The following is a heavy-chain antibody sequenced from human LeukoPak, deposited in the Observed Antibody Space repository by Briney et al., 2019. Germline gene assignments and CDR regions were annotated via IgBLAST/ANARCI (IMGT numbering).Heavy chain of an antibody. J-gene: IGHJ3*02. D-gene: IGHD2-15*01. CDR1: GGSFSGYY. Sequence: SETLSLTCAVYGGSFSGYYWSWIRQPPGKGLEWIGEINHSGSTNYNPSLKSRVTISVGTSKNQFSLKLSSVTAADTAVYYCARRRKWSENAFDIWGQGTMVTVSS. CDR3: ARRRKWSENAFDI. CDR2: INHSGST. V-gene: IGHV4-34*01.